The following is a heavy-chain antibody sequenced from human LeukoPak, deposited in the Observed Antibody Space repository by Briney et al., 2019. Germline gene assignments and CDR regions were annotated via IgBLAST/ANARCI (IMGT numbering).Heavy chain of an antibody. D-gene: IGHD5-12*01. CDR1: GFTFSSYA. J-gene: IGHJ1*01. CDR2: ISTNGGST. V-gene: IGHV3-23*01. Sequence: GGSLRLFCEASGFTFSSYAMSWVRQAPGKGLEWVSGISTNGGSTSYADSVKGRLTISRDNSENTLFLQMDSLRADDTAVYYCARNRPAGYAYGFERQHWGQGTLVSVSS. CDR3: ARNRPAGYAYGFERQH.